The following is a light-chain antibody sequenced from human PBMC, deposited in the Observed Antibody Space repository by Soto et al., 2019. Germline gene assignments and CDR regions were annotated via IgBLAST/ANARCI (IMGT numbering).Light chain of an antibody. Sequence: EIVMTQSPATLSASPGERATLSCRASQSVRSNLAWYQQKPGQAPRLLIYGASTRATGIPARFSGSGSGTEFTLSIGSLQSEDFAVYYCQQYNDWPPTFGQGTKWIS. CDR3: QQYNDWPPT. J-gene: IGKJ1*01. CDR1: QSVRSN. V-gene: IGKV3-15*01. CDR2: GAS.